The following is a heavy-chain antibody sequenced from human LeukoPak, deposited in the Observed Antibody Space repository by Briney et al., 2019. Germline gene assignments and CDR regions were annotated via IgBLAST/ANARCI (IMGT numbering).Heavy chain of an antibody. D-gene: IGHD6-13*01. Sequence: PGGSLRLSYAASGFTFSSYAMHWVRQAPGKGLEWVAVISYDGSNKYYADSVKGRFTISRDNSKNTLYLQMNSLRAEDTAVYYCARDLIAAADYWGQGTLVTVSS. CDR1: GFTFSSYA. CDR2: ISYDGSNK. V-gene: IGHV3-30-3*01. CDR3: ARDLIAAADY. J-gene: IGHJ4*02.